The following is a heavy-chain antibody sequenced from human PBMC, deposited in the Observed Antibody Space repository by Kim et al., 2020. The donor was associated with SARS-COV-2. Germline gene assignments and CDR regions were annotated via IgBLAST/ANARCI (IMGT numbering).Heavy chain of an antibody. J-gene: IGHJ5*02. V-gene: IGHV4-61*02. CDR1: GGSISSGSYY. CDR3: AGDSPTREFDP. D-gene: IGHD2-2*01. Sequence: SETLSLTCTVSGGSISSGSYYWSWIRQPAGKGLEWIGRIYTSGSTNYNPSLKSRVTISVDTSKNQFSLKLSSVTAADTAVYYCAGDSPTREFDPWGQGTLVTVSS. CDR2: IYTSGST.